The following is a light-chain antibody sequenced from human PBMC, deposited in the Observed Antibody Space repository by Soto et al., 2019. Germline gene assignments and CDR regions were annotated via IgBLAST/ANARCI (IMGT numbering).Light chain of an antibody. Sequence: DIQMTHSPSTLSASVGDRLTITCRASQSISSGLAWYQQKPGTGPKLLISTASSLESGVPSRLSGSGSATEFTLTISSLPPYDFETYYCQQYNRYSRTVGEGPKAEIK. J-gene: IGKJ1*01. CDR3: QQYNRYSRT. V-gene: IGKV1-5*03. CDR1: QSISSG. CDR2: TAS.